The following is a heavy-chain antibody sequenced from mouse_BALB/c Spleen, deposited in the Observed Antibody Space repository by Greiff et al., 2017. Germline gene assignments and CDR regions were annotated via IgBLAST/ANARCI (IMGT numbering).Heavy chain of an antibody. V-gene: IGHV1-55*01. D-gene: IGHD1-1*01. CDR1: GYNFTSYW. J-gene: IGHJ1*01. CDR2: IYPGSGST. CDR3: ARHGSSYRYFDV. Sequence: QVHVKQPGAELVKPGTSVKLSCKASGYNFTSYWINWVKLRPGQGLEWIGDIYPGSGSTNYNEKFKSKATLTVDTSSSTAYMQLSSLASEDSALYYCARHGSSYRYFDVWGAGTTVTVSS.